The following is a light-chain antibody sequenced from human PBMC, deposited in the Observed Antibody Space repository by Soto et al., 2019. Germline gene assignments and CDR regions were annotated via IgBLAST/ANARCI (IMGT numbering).Light chain of an antibody. CDR1: RSVDSH. Sequence: EVVLTQSPATLSLSPGETATLSCRASRSVDSHLAWYQHKPAQDPRLLIFEASNRATGVPARFSGSGSGTHFTITINSLEPEEFAVYYCQQRGNWPPLTFGGGTKVEI. J-gene: IGKJ4*01. CDR3: QQRGNWPPLT. V-gene: IGKV3-11*01. CDR2: EAS.